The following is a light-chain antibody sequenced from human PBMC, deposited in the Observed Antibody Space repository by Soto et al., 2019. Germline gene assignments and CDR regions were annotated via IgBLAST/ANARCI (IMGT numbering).Light chain of an antibody. CDR2: GVS. Sequence: EIVFTQSPGTLSLSPGERATLSCRASQSVSSTYLALYQQKPGQAPRLLIYGVSSRATGIPDRFSGSGSGTDFTLTISRLEPEDFAVYYCQQYGNSGVTFGPGTKVDI. V-gene: IGKV3-20*01. J-gene: IGKJ3*01. CDR3: QQYGNSGVT. CDR1: QSVSSTY.